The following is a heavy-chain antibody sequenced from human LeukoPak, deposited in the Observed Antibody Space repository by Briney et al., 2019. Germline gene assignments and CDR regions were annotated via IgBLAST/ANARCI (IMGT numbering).Heavy chain of an antibody. Sequence: GASVKVSCKASRYTFTSYDINWARQATGQGLEWMGWMNPNSGNTGYAQKFQGRVTMTRNTSISTAYMELSSLRSEDTAVYYCARGEAVVAAGAISVVYYYGMDVWGQGTTVTVSS. V-gene: IGHV1-8*01. CDR3: ARGEAVVAAGAISVVYYYGMDV. CDR1: RYTFTSYD. CDR2: MNPNSGNT. D-gene: IGHD2-15*01. J-gene: IGHJ6*02.